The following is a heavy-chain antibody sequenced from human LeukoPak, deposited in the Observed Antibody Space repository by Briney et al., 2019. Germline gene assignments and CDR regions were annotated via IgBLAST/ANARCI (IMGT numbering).Heavy chain of an antibody. CDR3: ARRAYCGGDCYVDY. J-gene: IGHJ4*02. V-gene: IGHV5-51*01. Sequence: PGESLKISCKGSGYSLSNFWIAWVRQMPGKGLEWMGIIYPGDSDTRYSPSFEGQVTISADKSISTAYLQWSSLKASDTAMYYCARRAYCGGDCYVDYWGQGTLVTVSS. D-gene: IGHD2-21*02. CDR1: GYSLSNFW. CDR2: IYPGDSDT.